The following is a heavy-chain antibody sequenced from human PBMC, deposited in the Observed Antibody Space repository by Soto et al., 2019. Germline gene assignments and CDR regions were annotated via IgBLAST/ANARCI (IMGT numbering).Heavy chain of an antibody. Sequence: QVQLQESSPGLVKPSETLSLTCAVSGDSISSPNWWSWYRQTPGKGLELIGEMFASGSSNYNPSPNGRVTISLDTSKNHFSLKLTSLTAADTAIYYCAREGFDHRPDYWGQGIPVTVSS. CDR2: MFASGSS. V-gene: IGHV4-4*02. CDR3: AREGFDHRPDY. J-gene: IGHJ4*02. CDR1: GDSISSPNW.